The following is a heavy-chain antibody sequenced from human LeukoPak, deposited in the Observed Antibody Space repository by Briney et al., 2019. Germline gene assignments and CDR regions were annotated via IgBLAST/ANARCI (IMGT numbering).Heavy chain of an antibody. CDR2: ISSSSSTI. D-gene: IGHD3-16*02. J-gene: IGHJ4*02. Sequence: GGSLRLSCAASGFTFSSYSMNWVRQAPGKGLEWVSYISSSSSTIYYADSVKGRFTISRDNAKNSLYLQMNSLRAEDTAVYYCAREETGDYYDYVWGSYRPFDYWGQGTLVTVSS. V-gene: IGHV3-48*01. CDR1: GFTFSSYS. CDR3: AREETGDYYDYVWGSYRPFDY.